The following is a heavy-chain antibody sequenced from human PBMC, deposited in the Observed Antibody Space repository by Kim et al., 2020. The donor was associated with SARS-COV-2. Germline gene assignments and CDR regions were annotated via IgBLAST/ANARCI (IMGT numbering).Heavy chain of an antibody. J-gene: IGHJ5*02. D-gene: IGHD6-13*01. CDR1: GYSFTSYW. CDR2: IYPGDSDT. Sequence: GESLKISCKGSGYSFTSYWIGWVRQMPGKGLEWMGIIYPGDSDTRYSPSFQGQVTISADKSISTAYLQWSSLKASDTAMYYCARHVPGIAAAGNWFDPWGQGTLVTVSS. V-gene: IGHV5-51*01. CDR3: ARHVPGIAAAGNWFDP.